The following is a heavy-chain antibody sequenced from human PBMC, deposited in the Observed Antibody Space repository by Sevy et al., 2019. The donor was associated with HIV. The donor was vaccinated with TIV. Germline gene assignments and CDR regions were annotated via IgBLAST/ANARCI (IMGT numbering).Heavy chain of an antibody. V-gene: IGHV3-23*01. J-gene: IGHJ4*02. D-gene: IGHD3-22*01. Sequence: GGSLRLSCAASGFTFSTYAMNWVRQAPGKGLEWVSSISNGGSGGSTDYADSVRGRFTISRDNSKNTLYLQMNSLRAEDMAVYYCAKEPYYYDSSPGYRGQGTLVTVSS. CDR1: GFTFSTYA. CDR3: AKEPYYYDSSPGY. CDR2: ISNGGSGGST.